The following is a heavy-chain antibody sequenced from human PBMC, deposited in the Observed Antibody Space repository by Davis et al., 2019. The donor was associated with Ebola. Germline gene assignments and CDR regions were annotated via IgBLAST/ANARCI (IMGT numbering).Heavy chain of an antibody. V-gene: IGHV1-18*01. CDR1: GYTFTSYG. CDR2: ISAYNGNT. J-gene: IGHJ6*02. Sequence: ASVKVSCKASGYTFTSYGISWVRQAPGQGLEWMGWISAYNGNTNYAQKLQGRVTMTTDTSTSTAYMELRSLRSDDTAVYYCARVMGELPWWPGYYYYGMDVWGQGTTVTVSS. CDR3: ARVMGELPWWPGYYYYGMDV. D-gene: IGHD3-16*02.